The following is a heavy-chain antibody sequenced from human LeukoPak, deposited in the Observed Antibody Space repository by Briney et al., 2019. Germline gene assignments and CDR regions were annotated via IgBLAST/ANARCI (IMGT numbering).Heavy chain of an antibody. CDR3: ARDLGDDAFDI. Sequence: SETLSLTCTVSGGSISSYYWSWIRQPPGKGLEWIGYIYYSGSTNYNPSLKSRVTISVDTSKNQFSLKLSSVTAADTAVYYCARDLGDDAFDIWGQGTMVTVSS. V-gene: IGHV4-59*01. J-gene: IGHJ3*02. D-gene: IGHD3-10*01. CDR2: IYYSGST. CDR1: GGSISSYY.